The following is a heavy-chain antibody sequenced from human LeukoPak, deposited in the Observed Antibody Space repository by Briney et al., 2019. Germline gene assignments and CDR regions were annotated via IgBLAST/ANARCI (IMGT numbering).Heavy chain of an antibody. CDR2: MYYTGNT. CDR3: ARQTGSGLFTLP. D-gene: IGHD3/OR15-3a*01. Sequence: SETLSLTCTVSGVSISTSNSYWGWIRQPPGKGLEWIGSMYYTGNTYYNASLKSQVTISIDTSKNQISLRLTSVTATDTAMYYCARQTGSGLFTLPGGQGTLVTVSS. V-gene: IGHV4-39*01. J-gene: IGHJ4*02. CDR1: GVSISTSNSY.